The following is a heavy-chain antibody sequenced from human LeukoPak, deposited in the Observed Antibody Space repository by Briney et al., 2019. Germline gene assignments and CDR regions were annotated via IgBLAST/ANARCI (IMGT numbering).Heavy chain of an antibody. CDR3: ARDSLITFGGVIALHAFDI. Sequence: SETLSLTCTVSGGSISSYYWSWIRQPPGKGLEWIGYIYYSGSTNYNPSLKSQVTISVDTSKNQFSLKLSSVTAADTAVYYCARDSLITFGGVIALHAFDIWGQGTMVTVSS. CDR2: IYYSGST. J-gene: IGHJ3*02. V-gene: IGHV4-59*01. CDR1: GGSISSYY. D-gene: IGHD3-16*02.